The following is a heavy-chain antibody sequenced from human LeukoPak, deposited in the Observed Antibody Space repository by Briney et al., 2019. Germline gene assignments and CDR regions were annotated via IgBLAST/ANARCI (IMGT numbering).Heavy chain of an antibody. D-gene: IGHD6-13*01. Sequence: GESLKISCKGSGYSFTSYWIGWVRQMPGKGLEWMGIIYPGDSDTSYSPSFQGQVIISADKSISTAYLQWSSLKASDTAMFYCARLDRIAAAGPFDYWGQGTLVTVSS. CDR1: GYSFTSYW. CDR3: ARLDRIAAAGPFDY. CDR2: IYPGDSDT. V-gene: IGHV5-51*01. J-gene: IGHJ4*02.